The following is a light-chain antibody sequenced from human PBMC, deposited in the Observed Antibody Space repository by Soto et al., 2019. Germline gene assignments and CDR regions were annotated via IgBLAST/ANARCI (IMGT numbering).Light chain of an antibody. V-gene: IGLV1-36*01. Sequence: QSALTQPPSVSEAPRQRVTISCSGSSSNIGNNAVNWYQQLPGKAPKLLIYYDDLLPSGVSDRFSGSKSGTSASLAISGLQSEDEPDYYCAAWADSLNGRVFGTGTKVTVL. CDR1: SSNIGNNA. CDR3: AAWADSLNGRV. J-gene: IGLJ1*01. CDR2: YDD.